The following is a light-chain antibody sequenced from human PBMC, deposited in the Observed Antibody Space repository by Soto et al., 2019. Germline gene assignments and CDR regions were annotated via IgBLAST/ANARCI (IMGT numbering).Light chain of an antibody. CDR2: EVT. J-gene: IGLJ3*02. V-gene: IGLV2-8*01. Sequence: QSALTQPPSASGSPGQSVTISCTGTSSDVRNYNFISWYQQYPGKAPKLMIYEVTKRPSGVPDRFSGSKSVNMASLTVSGLQAEDEGDYYCSSYADFNNVLFGGGTKLTVL. CDR1: SSDVRNYNF. CDR3: SSYADFNNVL.